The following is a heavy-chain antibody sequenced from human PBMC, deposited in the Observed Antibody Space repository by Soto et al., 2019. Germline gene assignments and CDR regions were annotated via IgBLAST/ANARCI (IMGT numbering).Heavy chain of an antibody. D-gene: IGHD2-15*01. Sequence: EVQLVESGGGLVQPGGSLRLSCAASGFTFNNYYMVWVRQAPGRGLEWVANINQDGSAKYYVDSVKGRFTISRDNAKSSLYLQINSLRAADTATYYCGRGFGGTHWGQGSLVTVSS. V-gene: IGHV3-7*05. CDR1: GFTFNNYY. J-gene: IGHJ4*02. CDR2: INQDGSAK. CDR3: GRGFGGTH.